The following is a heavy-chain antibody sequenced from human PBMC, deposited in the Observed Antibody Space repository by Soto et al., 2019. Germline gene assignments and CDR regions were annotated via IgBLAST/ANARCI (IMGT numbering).Heavy chain of an antibody. CDR3: ERDRVAFAMDV. CDR1: GFTFRSYG. D-gene: IGHD2-21*01. Sequence: GGSLRLSCSTSGFTFRSYGMHWVRQAPGKGLEWVAFIWYDGSNKYYADSVKGRFTISRDNSDNTLSLHMNSLRGEDTAVYYCERDRVAFAMDVWGQGTTVTVSS. CDR2: IWYDGSNK. J-gene: IGHJ6*02. V-gene: IGHV3-33*01.